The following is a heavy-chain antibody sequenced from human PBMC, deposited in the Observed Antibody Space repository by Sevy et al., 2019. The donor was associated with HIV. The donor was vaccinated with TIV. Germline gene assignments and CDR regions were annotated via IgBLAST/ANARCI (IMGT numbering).Heavy chain of an antibody. D-gene: IGHD4-17*01. Sequence: GGSLRLSCAASGFTFSSYAMSWVRQAPGKGLEWVSAISGSGGSTYYADSVKGRFTISRDNSKNTLYLKMNSLRAEDTDVYYCAKGRGMTTVVTGGEAFDIWGQGTMVTVSS. J-gene: IGHJ3*02. V-gene: IGHV3-23*01. CDR3: AKGRGMTTVVTGGEAFDI. CDR2: ISGSGGST. CDR1: GFTFSSYA.